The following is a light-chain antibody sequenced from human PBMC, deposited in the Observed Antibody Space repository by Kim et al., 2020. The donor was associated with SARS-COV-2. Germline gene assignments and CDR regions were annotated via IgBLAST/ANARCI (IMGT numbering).Light chain of an antibody. CDR2: DVS. J-gene: IGLJ1*01. CDR1: SSDVGGYNY. Sequence: QSALTQPASVSGSPGQSITIPCTGTSSDVGGYNYVSWYQQYPGKAPKLMIYDVSKRPSGVSNRFSGSKSGNTASLTISGLQAEDEADYYCSSYKSSGYVFGTGATVTFL. V-gene: IGLV2-14*03. CDR3: SSYKSSGYV.